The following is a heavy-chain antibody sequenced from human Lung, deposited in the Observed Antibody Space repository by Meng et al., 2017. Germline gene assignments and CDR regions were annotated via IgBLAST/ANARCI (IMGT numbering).Heavy chain of an antibody. Sequence: SVTLSLTCVVSGGSFSDYYWSWIRQPPGKGLEWIGEINHSGSTNYNPSLESRATISVDTSQNNLSLKLSSVTAADSAVYYCARGPTTMAHDFDYWGQGTLVTVSS. J-gene: IGHJ4*02. CDR3: ARGPTTMAHDFDY. CDR1: GGSFSDYY. V-gene: IGHV4-34*01. CDR2: INHSGST. D-gene: IGHD4-11*01.